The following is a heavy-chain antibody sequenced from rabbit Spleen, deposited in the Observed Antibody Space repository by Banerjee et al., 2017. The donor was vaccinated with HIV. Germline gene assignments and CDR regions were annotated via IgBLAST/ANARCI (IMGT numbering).Heavy chain of an antibody. D-gene: IGHD3-3*01. Sequence: QEQLVESGGGLVQPEGSLTLTCKASGFSFNDRDVMCWVRQAPGKGLEWIACINASTGKPVYATWASGRFTISRTSSTTVTLQMTSLTAADTAMYFCARGSYHAILLELWGPGTLVTVS. V-gene: IGHV1S45*01. CDR1: GFSFNDRDV. J-gene: IGHJ3*01. CDR3: ARGSYHAILLEL. CDR2: INASTGKP.